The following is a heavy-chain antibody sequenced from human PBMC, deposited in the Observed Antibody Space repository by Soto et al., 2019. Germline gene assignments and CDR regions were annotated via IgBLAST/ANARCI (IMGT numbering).Heavy chain of an antibody. CDR2: IYYSGGT. D-gene: IGHD2-15*01. V-gene: IGHV4-31*03. J-gene: IGHJ4*02. Sequence: QVQLQESGPGLVKPSQTLSLTCTVSSGSISSGGYYWSWIRQHPGKGLEWIGYIYYSGGTYYNPSLHSRDTISVDTSKNQYSLKLSSVNAADTAVYYCASSWGHTRRRLFDYWGQGTLVTVSS. CDR1: SGSISSGGYY. CDR3: ASSWGHTRRRLFDY.